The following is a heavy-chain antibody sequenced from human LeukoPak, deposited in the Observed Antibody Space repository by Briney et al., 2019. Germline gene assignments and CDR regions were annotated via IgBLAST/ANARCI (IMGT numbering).Heavy chain of an antibody. V-gene: IGHV5-51*01. CDR3: ARHGELQGDYYYDTSYYFDY. Sequence: GESLKISCKGSGYSFTSYWIGWVRQMPGKGLEWMGIIYPGDSDTRYSPSFQGQVTISADKSISTAYLQWSSLKASDTAMYYCARHGELQGDYYYDTSYYFDYWGQGTLVTVSS. J-gene: IGHJ4*02. CDR2: IYPGDSDT. CDR1: GYSFTSYW. D-gene: IGHD3-22*01.